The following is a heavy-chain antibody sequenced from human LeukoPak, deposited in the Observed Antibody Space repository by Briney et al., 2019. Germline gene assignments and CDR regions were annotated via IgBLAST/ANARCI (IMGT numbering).Heavy chain of an antibody. V-gene: IGHV4-59*01. CDR3: ARDRYNYDSSGYYPLYYYGMDV. CDR2: IYYSGST. Sequence: SEPLSLPCTVSGGSISSYYWSWIRQPPGKGLEWIGHIYYSGSTNYNPSLKSRVTISVDTSKNQFSLKLSSVTAADAAVYYCARDRYNYDSSGYYPLYYYGMDVWGQGTTVTVSS. J-gene: IGHJ6*02. D-gene: IGHD3-22*01. CDR1: GGSISSYY.